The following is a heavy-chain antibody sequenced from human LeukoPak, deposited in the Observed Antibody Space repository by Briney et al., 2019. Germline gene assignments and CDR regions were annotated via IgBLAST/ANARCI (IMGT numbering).Heavy chain of an antibody. Sequence: PGGSLRLSCAASGFTFSSYEMNWVRQAPGKGLEWVSAISGSGGSIYYADSVKGRFTISRDNSKNTLYLQMNSLRAEDTAVYYCAKVVVVAAAPYFDYWGQGTLVTVSS. J-gene: IGHJ4*02. CDR1: GFTFSSYE. CDR2: ISGSGGSI. D-gene: IGHD2-15*01. CDR3: AKVVVVAAAPYFDY. V-gene: IGHV3-23*01.